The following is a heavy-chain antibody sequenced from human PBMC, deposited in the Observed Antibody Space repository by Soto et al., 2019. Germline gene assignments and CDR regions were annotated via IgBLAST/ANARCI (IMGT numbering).Heavy chain of an antibody. CDR1: GYSFTSYW. Sequence: GESLKISCKGSGYSFTSYWIGWVLQIPGKGLEWMGIIYPGDSDTRYSPSFQGQVTISADKSISTAYLQWSSLKASDTAMYYCARPPSPSGTAMVDYWGQGTLVTVSS. J-gene: IGHJ4*02. D-gene: IGHD5-18*01. CDR2: IYPGDSDT. V-gene: IGHV5-51*01. CDR3: ARPPSPSGTAMVDY.